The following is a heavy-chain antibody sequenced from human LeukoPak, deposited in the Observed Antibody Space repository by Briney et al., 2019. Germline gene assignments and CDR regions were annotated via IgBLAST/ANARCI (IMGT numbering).Heavy chain of an antibody. D-gene: IGHD5-18*01. V-gene: IGHV1-2*02. CDR1: GYTFTSYY. CDR2: INPNSGGT. CDR3: ARGGWTASLRSADYYYMDV. Sequence: ASVKVSCKASGYTFTSYYMHWVRQAPGQGLEWMGWINPNSGGTNYAQKFQGRVTMTRDTSISTAYMELSRLRSDDTAVYYCARGGWTASLRSADYYYMDVWGKGTTVTVSS. J-gene: IGHJ6*03.